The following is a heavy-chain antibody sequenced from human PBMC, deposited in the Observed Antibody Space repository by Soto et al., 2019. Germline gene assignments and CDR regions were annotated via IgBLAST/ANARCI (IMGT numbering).Heavy chain of an antibody. J-gene: IGHJ4*02. CDR2: IVVGSGNT. CDR1: GFTFTSSA. V-gene: IGHV1-58*01. Sequence: SVKVSCKASGFTFTSSAVKWVRQARGQRLEWIGWIVVGSGNTNYAQKFQERVTITRDMSTSTAYMELSSLRSEDTAVYYCAADLMGYYYYSSGSEYYFDYWGQGTLVTVSS. CDR3: AADLMGYYYYSSGSEYYFDY. D-gene: IGHD3-22*01.